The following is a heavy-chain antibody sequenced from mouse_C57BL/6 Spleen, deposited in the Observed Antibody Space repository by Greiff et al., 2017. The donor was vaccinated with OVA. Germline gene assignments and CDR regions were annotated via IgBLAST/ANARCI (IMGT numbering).Heavy chain of an antibody. Sequence: VQLQQPGAELVMPGASVKLSCKASGYTFTSYWMHWVKQRPGQGLEWIGEIDPSDSYTNYNQKFKGKSTLTVDKSSSTAYMQLSSLTSEDSAVYYCARGGGQLRLSWFAYWGQGTLVTVSA. CDR1: GYTFTSYW. CDR2: IDPSDSYT. J-gene: IGHJ3*01. D-gene: IGHD3-2*02. CDR3: ARGGGQLRLSWFAY. V-gene: IGHV1-69*01.